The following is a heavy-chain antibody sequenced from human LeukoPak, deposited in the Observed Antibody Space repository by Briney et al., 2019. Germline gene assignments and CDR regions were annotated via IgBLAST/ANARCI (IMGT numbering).Heavy chain of an antibody. D-gene: IGHD5-12*01. CDR3: ARDIVATFGLAAAQ. V-gene: IGHV1-2*02. CDR2: INPNSGGT. J-gene: IGHJ4*02. Sequence: ASVKVSCKASGYTFTGYYMDWVLHAPGQGLYGMGCINPNSGGTNYAQKFQARFTMTRDTSMSIASMETRRLRSDDTALYSCARDIVATFGLAAAQWGPGNLVPVSS. CDR1: GYTFTGYY.